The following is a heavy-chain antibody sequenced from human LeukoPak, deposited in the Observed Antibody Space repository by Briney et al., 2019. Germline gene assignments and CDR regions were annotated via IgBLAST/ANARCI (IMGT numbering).Heavy chain of an antibody. V-gene: IGHV1-8*01. CDR1: GYTFTSYD. CDR3: AKRSAVAGNWFDP. J-gene: IGHJ5*02. CDR2: MNPNSGNT. Sequence: GASVKVSCKASGYTFTSYDINWVRQATGQGLEWMGWMNPNSGNTGYAQKFQGRVTMTRNTSISTAYMELSSLRSEDTAVYYCAKRSAVAGNWFDPWGQGTLVTVSS. D-gene: IGHD6-19*01.